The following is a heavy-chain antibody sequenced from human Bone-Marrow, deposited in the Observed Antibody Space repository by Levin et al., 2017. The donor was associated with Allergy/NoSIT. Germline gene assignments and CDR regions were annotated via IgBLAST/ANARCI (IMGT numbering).Heavy chain of an antibody. CDR1: GFIFDDYG. V-gene: IGHV3-20*01. Sequence: GGSLRLSCVASGFIFDDYGMSWVRQAPGKGLEWVSGINWNGGSTTYADSVKGRFTISRDNAKNSLYLQMNSLRAEDTALYHCARDASGSYSDNSFWFDPWGQGTLVTVSS. CDR2: INWNGGST. CDR3: ARDASGSYSDNSFWFDP. D-gene: IGHD1-26*01. J-gene: IGHJ5*02.